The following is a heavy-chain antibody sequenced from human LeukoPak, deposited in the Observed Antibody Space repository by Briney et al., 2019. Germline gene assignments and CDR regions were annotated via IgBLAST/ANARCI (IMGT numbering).Heavy chain of an antibody. D-gene: IGHD4-23*01. CDR1: GFTFSSYA. J-gene: IGHJ6*03. CDR2: ISSSGSTI. V-gene: IGHV3-48*04. Sequence: PGRSLRLSCAASGFTFSSYAMHWVRQAPGKGLEWVSYISSSGSTIYYADSVEGRFTISRDNAKNSLYLQMNSLRAEDTAVYYCARVDYGGNSGYYYYYYMDVWGKGTTVTVSS. CDR3: ARVDYGGNSGYYYYYYMDV.